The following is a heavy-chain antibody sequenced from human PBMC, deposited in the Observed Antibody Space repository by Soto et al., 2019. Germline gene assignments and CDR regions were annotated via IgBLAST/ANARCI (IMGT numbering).Heavy chain of an antibody. Sequence: GGSLRLSCTASGFTFGDYGMSWFRQAPGKGLEWVGFIRSNAYGGTTGYDASVKGRFTISRDKSKSIAYLQMNSLKTEDTAVYYSTRPYYYDSTGYQRYWGQGTLVTVSS. CDR3: TRPYYYDSTGYQRY. CDR2: IRSNAYGGTT. CDR1: GFTFGDYG. V-gene: IGHV3-49*03. J-gene: IGHJ4*02. D-gene: IGHD3-22*01.